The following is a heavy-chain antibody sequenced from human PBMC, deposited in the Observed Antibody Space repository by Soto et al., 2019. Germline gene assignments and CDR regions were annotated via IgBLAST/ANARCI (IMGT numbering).Heavy chain of an antibody. CDR3: ARVAVAARPRWYNWFDP. Sequence: QVQLVQSGAEVKKPGSSVKVSCKASGGTFSSYSINWVRQAPGQGLEWMGEIIPIFGTANYAQKFQGRVTITADESTSTAYMELSSLRSEDTAVYYCARVAVAARPRWYNWFDPWGQGTLVTVSS. J-gene: IGHJ5*02. V-gene: IGHV1-69*01. CDR1: GGTFSSYS. CDR2: IIPIFGTA. D-gene: IGHD2-15*01.